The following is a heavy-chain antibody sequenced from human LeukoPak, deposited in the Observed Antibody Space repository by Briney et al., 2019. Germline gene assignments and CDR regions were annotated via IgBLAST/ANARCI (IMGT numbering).Heavy chain of an antibody. Sequence: ASVNLSCKASVYTLTGYYMHCGRHAPEQGLEWMGLIIPNRDGTNSAQKFLGKVTISRVTSISTAYMELSRLRSDDTAVYYWAREGIAAAGIQHWGQSTLVTVSS. V-gene: IGHV1-2*02. CDR3: AREGIAAAGIQH. D-gene: IGHD6-13*01. CDR2: IIPNRDGT. CDR1: VYTLTGYY. J-gene: IGHJ1*01.